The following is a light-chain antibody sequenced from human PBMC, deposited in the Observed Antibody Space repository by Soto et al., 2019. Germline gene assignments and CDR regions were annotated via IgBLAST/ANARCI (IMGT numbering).Light chain of an antibody. CDR3: QQHNSYPRT. J-gene: IGKJ1*01. CDR1: QSISTW. V-gene: IGKV1-5*03. Sequence: DIQMTQSPSTLSASVGDRVTITCRASQSISTWLAWCQQKPGKAPKLLIYTASNLERGVPSRFSGSGSGTEFTLTISSLQPDDFATYYCQQHNSYPRTFGQGTKVEIK. CDR2: TAS.